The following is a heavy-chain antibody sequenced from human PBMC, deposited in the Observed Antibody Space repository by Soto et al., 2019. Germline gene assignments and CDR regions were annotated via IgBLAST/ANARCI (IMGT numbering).Heavy chain of an antibody. CDR2: VSSSGGTT. CDR1: GFTFSSYG. J-gene: IGHJ4*01. Sequence: EVQLLESGGGLVQPGGSLRLSCAASGFTFSSYGMSWVRQAPGKGLEWVSAVSSSGGTTNYSGSVKGRFTIDRDNTKISLYMQMNSLRAEDTDVYYCAKVSRGALLPAAMYGGQGTLVTVSS. CDR3: AKVSRGALLPAAMY. V-gene: IGHV3-23*01. D-gene: IGHD2-2*01.